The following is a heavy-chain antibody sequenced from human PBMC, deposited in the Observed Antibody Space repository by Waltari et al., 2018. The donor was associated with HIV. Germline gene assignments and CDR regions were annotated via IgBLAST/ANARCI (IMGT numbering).Heavy chain of an antibody. CDR1: DGSCPSSSYY. CDR3: ARGGGNYGGNWWGRVDY. Sequence: PDGSCPSSSYYWGWIRQPPGKGLEWIGSIYYSGSTYYNPSLKSRVTISVDTSKNQFSLKLSSVTAADTAVYYCARGGGNYGGNWWGRVDYWGQGTLVTVSS. CDR2: IYYSGST. V-gene: IGHV4-39*07. J-gene: IGHJ4*02. D-gene: IGHD4-17*01.